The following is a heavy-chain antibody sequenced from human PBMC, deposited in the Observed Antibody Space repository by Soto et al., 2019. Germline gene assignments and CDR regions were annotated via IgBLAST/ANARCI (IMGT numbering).Heavy chain of an antibody. CDR3: ARAKREQWLVRGRYYYYGMDV. V-gene: IGHV3-30-3*01. CDR1: GFTFSSYA. D-gene: IGHD6-19*01. CDR2: ISYDGSNK. J-gene: IGHJ6*02. Sequence: QVQLVESGGGVVQPGRSLRLSCAASGFTFSSYAMHWVRQAPGKGLEWVAVISYDGSNKYYADSVKGRFTISRDNSKNXLXLXXNSLRAEDTAVYYCARAKREQWLVRGRYYYYGMDVWGQGTTVTVSS.